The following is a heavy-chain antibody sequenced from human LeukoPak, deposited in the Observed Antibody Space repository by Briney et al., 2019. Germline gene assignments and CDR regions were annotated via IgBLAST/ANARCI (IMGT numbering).Heavy chain of an antibody. V-gene: IGHV3-30*18. CDR2: ISYDGSNK. CDR1: GFTFSSYG. CDR3: AKDSSSGWIDY. J-gene: IGHJ4*02. Sequence: GGSLRLSCAASGFTFSSYGMHWVRQAPGKGLEWVAVISYDGSNKYYADSVKGRFTISRDNSKNTLYLQMNSLRAKDTAVYYCAKDSSSGWIDYWGQGTLVTVSS. D-gene: IGHD6-19*01.